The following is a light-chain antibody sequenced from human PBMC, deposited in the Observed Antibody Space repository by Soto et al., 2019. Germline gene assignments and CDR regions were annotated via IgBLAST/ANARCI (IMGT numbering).Light chain of an antibody. J-gene: IGKJ5*01. CDR2: DAS. V-gene: IGKV3-11*01. Sequence: EIVLTQSPATLSLSPGERATLSCRASQSVGHYLAWYQQTSGQAPRLLIYDASNRATGIPGRISGSGSGTEVTLTISSLEPEDFAVYYCQQRSNWPITFGQGTRLEIK. CDR1: QSVGHY. CDR3: QQRSNWPIT.